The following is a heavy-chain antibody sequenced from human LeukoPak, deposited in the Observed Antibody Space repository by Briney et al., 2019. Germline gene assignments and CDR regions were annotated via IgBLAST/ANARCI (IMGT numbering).Heavy chain of an antibody. D-gene: IGHD3-10*01. J-gene: IGHJ3*02. CDR1: GFTFSGSA. Sequence: GGSLRLSCAASGFTFSGSAMHWVRQASGKGLEWVGRIRSKPNSYATAYAASVKGRFTISRDDSKNTTYLQMNSLKTEDTAVYYCAKDYLTYFSTSGSPLDAFDIWGQGTMVTVSS. CDR2: IRSKPNSYAT. CDR3: AKDYLTYFSTSGSPLDAFDI. V-gene: IGHV3-73*01.